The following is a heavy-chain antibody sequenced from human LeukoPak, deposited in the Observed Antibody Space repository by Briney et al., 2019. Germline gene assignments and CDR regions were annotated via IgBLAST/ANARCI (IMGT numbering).Heavy chain of an antibody. CDR2: INAGNGNT. D-gene: IGHD6-19*01. Sequence: ASVKVSCKASGYTFTSYAMHWVRQAPGQRLEWMGWINAGNGNTKYSQKFQGRVTITRDTSASTAYMELSGLSSEDTAVYYCAREGQQWPRDAFDIWGQGTMVTVSS. CDR1: GYTFTSYA. J-gene: IGHJ3*02. CDR3: AREGQQWPRDAFDI. V-gene: IGHV1-3*01.